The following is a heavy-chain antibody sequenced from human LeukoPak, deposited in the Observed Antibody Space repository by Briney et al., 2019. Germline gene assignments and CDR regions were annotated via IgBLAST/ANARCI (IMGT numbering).Heavy chain of an antibody. D-gene: IGHD3-22*01. V-gene: IGHV7-4-1*02. CDR1: GYTFTSYG. CDR2: INTNTGNP. CDR3: ARGAYYYDSSDSDDAFDI. Sequence: GSVKLSCKASGYTFTSYGMNWVRQAPGQGLEWMGWINTNTGNPAYAQCLTGRFVFALDTSVITSYLQISSLKAEDTAVYYCARGAYYYDSSDSDDAFDIWGQGRMVTVSS. J-gene: IGHJ3*02.